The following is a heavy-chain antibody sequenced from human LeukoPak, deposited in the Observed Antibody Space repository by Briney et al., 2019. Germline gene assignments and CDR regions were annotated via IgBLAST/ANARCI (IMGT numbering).Heavy chain of an antibody. Sequence: PSETLSLTCTVSGGSIGSGGYYWSWIRQHPGKGLEWIGYIYYSGSTYYNPSLKSRVTISVDTSKNQFSLKLSSVTAADTAVYYCARLASYYDFWSGYYTGPPDVWGQGTTVTVSS. CDR3: ARLASYYDFWSGYYTGPPDV. CDR1: GGSIGSGGYY. D-gene: IGHD3-3*01. J-gene: IGHJ6*02. V-gene: IGHV4-31*03. CDR2: IYYSGST.